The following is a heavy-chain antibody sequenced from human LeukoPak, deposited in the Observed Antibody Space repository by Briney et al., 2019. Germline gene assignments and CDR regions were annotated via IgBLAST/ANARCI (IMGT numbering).Heavy chain of an antibody. J-gene: IGHJ4*02. V-gene: IGHV3-9*01. D-gene: IGHD5-18*01. CDR2: ISWNSGNI. CDR3: AKDISYGYGQLSVYYFDY. CDR1: GFTFDDYA. Sequence: PGRSLRLSCAASGFTFDDYATHWVRHAPGKGLEWVSGISWNSGNIVYADSVKGRFTISRDNAKNSLYLQMNSLRAEDTALYYCAKDISYGYGQLSVYYFDYWGQGTLVTVSS.